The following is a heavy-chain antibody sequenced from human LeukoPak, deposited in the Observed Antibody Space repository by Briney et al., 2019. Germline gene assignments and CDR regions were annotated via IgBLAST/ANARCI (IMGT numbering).Heavy chain of an antibody. CDR1: GFTLSSYS. V-gene: IGHV3-21*01. CDR3: AKDEGVFGSSSWYGVDY. J-gene: IGHJ4*02. Sequence: GGSLRLSCAASGFTLSSYSMNWVRQAPGKGLEWVSSISRSSAYIYYADSVKGRFTISRDNSKNTLYLQMNSLRVEDTAVYYCAKDEGVFGSSSWYGVDYWGQGTLVTVSS. CDR2: ISRSSAYI. D-gene: IGHD6-13*01.